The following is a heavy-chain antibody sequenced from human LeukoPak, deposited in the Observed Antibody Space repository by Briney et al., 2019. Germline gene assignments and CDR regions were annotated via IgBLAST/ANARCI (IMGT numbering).Heavy chain of an antibody. Sequence: TGGSLRLSCAASGFTFSSYGMHWVRQAPGKGLEWVAFIRYDGSNKYYADSVKGRFTISRDSSKNTLYLQMNSLRAEGTAVYYCAKDSASTVTHNFDYWGQGTLVTVSS. D-gene: IGHD4-17*01. CDR3: AKDSASTVTHNFDY. CDR2: IRYDGSNK. CDR1: GFTFSSYG. J-gene: IGHJ4*02. V-gene: IGHV3-30*02.